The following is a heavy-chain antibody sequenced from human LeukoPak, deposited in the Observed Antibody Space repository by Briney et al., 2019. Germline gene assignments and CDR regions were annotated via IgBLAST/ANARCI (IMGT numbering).Heavy chain of an antibody. CDR2: INTDGSRT. J-gene: IGHJ5*02. D-gene: IGHD3-10*01. CDR3: ATVRSGSWDWFDP. Sequence: GGSLRLSCAASGFTFNNYWMHGVRQVPGKGRVGFARINTDGSRTTYADSVKGRFTISRDNAKDTVYLQMNGLRAEDTAVYYRATVRSGSWDWFDPWGQGTLLTVSS. CDR1: GFTFNNYW. V-gene: IGHV3-74*03.